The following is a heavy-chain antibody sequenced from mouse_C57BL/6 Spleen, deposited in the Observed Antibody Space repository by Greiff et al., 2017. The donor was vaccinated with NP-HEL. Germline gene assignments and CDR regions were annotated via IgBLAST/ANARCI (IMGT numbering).Heavy chain of an antibody. J-gene: IGHJ3*01. CDR3: ASDDGYPFAY. CDR2: ISSGSSTI. V-gene: IGHV5-17*01. D-gene: IGHD2-3*01. CDR1: GFTFSDYG. Sequence: EVQVVESGGGLVKPGGSLKLSCAASGFTFSDYGMHWVRQAPEKGLEWVAYISSGSSTIYYADTVKGRFTISRDNAKNTLFLQMTSLRSEDTAMYYCASDDGYPFAYWGQGTLVTVSA.